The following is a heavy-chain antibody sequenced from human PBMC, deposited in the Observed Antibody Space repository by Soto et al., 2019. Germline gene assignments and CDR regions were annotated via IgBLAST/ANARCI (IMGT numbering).Heavy chain of an antibody. Sequence: QVQLVESGGGVVQPGRSLRLSCAASGFTFSSYGMHWVRQAPGKGLEWVAVISYDGSNTYYADSVKGRFTISRDNSKNTLDLQMNSLRAEDTAVYYCAKDRKGYSYGRYYYGMDVWGQGTTVTVSS. J-gene: IGHJ6*02. V-gene: IGHV3-30*18. CDR2: ISYDGSNT. D-gene: IGHD5-18*01. CDR1: GFTFSSYG. CDR3: AKDRKGYSYGRYYYGMDV.